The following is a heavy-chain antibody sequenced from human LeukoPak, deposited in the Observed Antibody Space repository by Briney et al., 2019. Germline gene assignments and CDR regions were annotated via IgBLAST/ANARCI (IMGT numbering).Heavy chain of an antibody. V-gene: IGHV4-59*08. J-gene: IGHJ4*02. CDR3: ARLNIIGSIPVHHYDY. CDR1: GGSISNYY. Sequence: SETLSLTCTVSGGSISNYYWSWIRQPPGKGLEWIGYIYYSGSTYYNPSLRSRVTISVDTSKNQSSLKLSSVTAADTAVYYCARLNIIGSIPVHHYDYWGQGTLVTVSS. CDR2: IYYSGST. D-gene: IGHD2/OR15-2a*01.